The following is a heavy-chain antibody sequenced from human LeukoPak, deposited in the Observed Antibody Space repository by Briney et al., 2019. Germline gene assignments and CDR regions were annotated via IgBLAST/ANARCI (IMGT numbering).Heavy chain of an antibody. CDR1: GGSFSGYY. V-gene: IGHV4-34*01. CDR3: ARVHIVVVPSTLTYYYYGMDV. Sequence: SETLSLTCAVYGGSFSGYYWSWIRQTPGQGLERIGEINHSGRTNYNTSLKSRVSISVDTSKNQFSLKLSSVTAADTAVYYCARVHIVVVPSTLTYYYYGMDVWGQGTTVTVSS. J-gene: IGHJ6*02. CDR2: INHSGRT. D-gene: IGHD2-2*01.